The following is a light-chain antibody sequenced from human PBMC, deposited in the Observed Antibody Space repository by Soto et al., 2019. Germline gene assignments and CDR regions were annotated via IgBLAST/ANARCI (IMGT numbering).Light chain of an antibody. J-gene: IGKJ1*01. CDR1: QIVLSN. Sequence: EIVMTQSPATLSVSPGARAPLSCRASQIVLSNLAWYQQKPGQAPRLLIYGASTRATGLPARFSGSGSGTQFTLTISRLEPEDFAVYYCQQYGSSGTFGQGTKVDIK. CDR3: QQYGSSGT. V-gene: IGKV3-15*01. CDR2: GAS.